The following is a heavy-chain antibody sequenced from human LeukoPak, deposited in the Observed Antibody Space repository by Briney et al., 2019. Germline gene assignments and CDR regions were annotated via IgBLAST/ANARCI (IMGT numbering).Heavy chain of an antibody. CDR2: ISRSSSYI. V-gene: IGHV3-21*01. CDR3: ARDHTPGLSGWHGFDY. Sequence: KAGGSLRLSCTVSGFTVSSNSMSWVRQAPGKGLEWVSSISRSSSYIYYAASVKGRFTISRDNAKNSLFLQMNSLRAEDTALYYCARDHTPGLSGWHGFDYWGQGTLVTVSS. J-gene: IGHJ4*02. CDR1: GFTVSSNS. D-gene: IGHD6-19*01.